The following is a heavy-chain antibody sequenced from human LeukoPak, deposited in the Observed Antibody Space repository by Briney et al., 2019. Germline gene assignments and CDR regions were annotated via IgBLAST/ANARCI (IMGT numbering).Heavy chain of an antibody. CDR1: GYTFTGYY. J-gene: IGHJ6*03. Sequence: ASVKVSCKASGYTFTGYYMHWARQAPGQGLEWMGWINPNSGGTNYAQKFQGRVTMTRDTSISTAYMELSRLRSDDTAVYYCANLGYCSSTSCSLGYYYYYMDVWGKGTTVTVSS. CDR3: ANLGYCSSTSCSLGYYYYYMDV. V-gene: IGHV1-2*02. CDR2: INPNSGGT. D-gene: IGHD2-2*01.